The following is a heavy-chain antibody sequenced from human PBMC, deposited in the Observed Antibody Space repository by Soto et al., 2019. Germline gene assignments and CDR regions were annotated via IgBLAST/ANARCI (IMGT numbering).Heavy chain of an antibody. J-gene: IGHJ4*02. CDR3: AKPPSYYYGSGPFDY. V-gene: IGHV3-23*01. D-gene: IGHD3-10*01. CDR2: ISGSGGST. CDR1: GFTFSSYA. Sequence: GGSLRLSCAASGFTFSSYAMSWVRQAPGKGLEWVSAISGSGGSTYYADSVKGRFTISRDNSKNTLYLQMNSLRAEDTAVYYCAKPPSYYYGSGPFDYWGQGTLVTVSS.